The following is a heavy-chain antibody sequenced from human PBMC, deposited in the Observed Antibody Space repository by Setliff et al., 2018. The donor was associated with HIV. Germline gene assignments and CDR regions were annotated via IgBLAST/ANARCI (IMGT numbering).Heavy chain of an antibody. CDR1: GGTFSSHA. CDR2: IIPMFGTA. Sequence: SVKVSCKASGGTFSSHAISWVRQAPGQGLEWMGGIIPMFGTANYAQKLQGRVTITADESTSTAYMELSSLRSEDTAVYYCARGGDSTRYYCRGEDFIGAYWGQGTLVTVSS. J-gene: IGHJ4*02. CDR3: ARGGDSTRYYCRGEDFIGAY. V-gene: IGHV1-69*13. D-gene: IGHD3-22*01.